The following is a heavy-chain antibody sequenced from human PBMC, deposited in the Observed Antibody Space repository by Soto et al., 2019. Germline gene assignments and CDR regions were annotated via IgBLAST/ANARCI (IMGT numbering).Heavy chain of an antibody. D-gene: IGHD5-12*01. CDR1: GGSISSTNW. V-gene: IGHV4-4*02. Sequence: QVQLQESGPGLVKPSGTLSLTCAVSGGSISSTNWWSWARQPPGKGLEWIGEIDLSGNTNYNPSLKRRVTMSVDKSKNQLSLNLSSVTAADTAIYYCAREESAYDPFPYWGQGTLVTVSS. CDR3: AREESAYDPFPY. CDR2: IDLSGNT. J-gene: IGHJ4*02.